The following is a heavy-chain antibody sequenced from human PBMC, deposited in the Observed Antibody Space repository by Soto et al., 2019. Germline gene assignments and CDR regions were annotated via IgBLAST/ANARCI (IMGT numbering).Heavy chain of an antibody. Sequence: GVSVKVSCKASGYTFNNYGISWVRRAPGQGLEWVGWISAKNGNTKNAQKVQGRVTMTTDTSTSTAYMELRSLRSDDTAVYYCARVGGYCSASSCHFHYYYGLDVWGQGTTVTVSS. CDR2: ISAKNGNT. V-gene: IGHV1-18*01. CDR3: ARVGGYCSASSCHFHYYYGLDV. J-gene: IGHJ6*02. D-gene: IGHD2-15*01. CDR1: GYTFNNYG.